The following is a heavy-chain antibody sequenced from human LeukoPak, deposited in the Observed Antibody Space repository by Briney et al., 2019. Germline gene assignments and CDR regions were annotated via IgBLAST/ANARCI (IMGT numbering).Heavy chain of an antibody. J-gene: IGHJ3*02. V-gene: IGHV3-23*01. Sequence: GGSLRLSCAASGFTFSIYAMSWVRQAPGKGLEWVSAISGSGGSTYYADSVKGRFTISRDNSKNTLYLQMNSLIADDTAVYYRANRAGVGATTLRASDISGPGTMGTVSS. D-gene: IGHD1-26*01. CDR1: GFTFSIYA. CDR3: ANRAGVGATTLRASDI. CDR2: ISGSGGST.